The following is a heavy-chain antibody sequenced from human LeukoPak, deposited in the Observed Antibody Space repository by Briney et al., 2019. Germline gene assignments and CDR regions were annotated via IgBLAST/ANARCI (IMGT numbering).Heavy chain of an antibody. D-gene: IGHD3-10*01. CDR2: ISGSGGST. CDR1: GFTFSNYA. V-gene: IGHV3-23*01. Sequence: GGSLRLSCAASGFTFSNYAMSWVRQAPGKGLEWVSAISGSGGSTYYADSVKGRFTISSDNSKNTLYLQMNSLRAEDTAVYYCAKDRYGSGSRKLQGYWGQGTLVTVSS. J-gene: IGHJ4*02. CDR3: AKDRYGSGSRKLQGY.